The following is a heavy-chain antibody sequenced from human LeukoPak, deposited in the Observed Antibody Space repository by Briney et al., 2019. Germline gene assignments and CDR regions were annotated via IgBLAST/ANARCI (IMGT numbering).Heavy chain of an antibody. V-gene: IGHV3-7*01. CDR1: RFTFSSYW. CDR3: ASGRQLGY. Sequence: GGSLRLSCAASRFTFSSYWISWVRQAPGKGLEWVANIKQDGSEKYYVDSVKGRFTISRDNAKNSLYLQMNSLRAEDTALYYCASGRQLGYWGQGTLVTVSS. J-gene: IGHJ4*02. D-gene: IGHD3-16*01. CDR2: IKQDGSEK.